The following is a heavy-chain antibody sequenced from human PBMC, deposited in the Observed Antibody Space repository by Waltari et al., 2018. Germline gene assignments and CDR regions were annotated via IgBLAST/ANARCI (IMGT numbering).Heavy chain of an antibody. Sequence: EVQLVESGGGLVQPGGSLRLSCAASGFPFSSYWMSWVRQAQGKGLEWVANIKQDGSEKYYVDSVKGRFTISRDNAKNSLYLQMNSLRAEDTAVYYCARDSKWELDIWGQGTMVTVSS. D-gene: IGHD1-26*01. V-gene: IGHV3-7*01. J-gene: IGHJ3*02. CDR1: GFPFSSYW. CDR2: IKQDGSEK. CDR3: ARDSKWELDI.